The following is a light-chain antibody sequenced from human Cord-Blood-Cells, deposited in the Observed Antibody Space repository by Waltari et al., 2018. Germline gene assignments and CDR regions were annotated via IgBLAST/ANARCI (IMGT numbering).Light chain of an antibody. CDR3: QQYNSYSWT. V-gene: IGKV1-5*01. J-gene: IGKJ1*01. CDR2: DAS. CDR1: QSISSW. Sequence: DIQMTQSPSTLSASVGDRVTITCRASQSISSWLAWYQQKPGKAPKLLIYDASSLESGVTSRFSGSGSGTEFTLTLSSLQPDDFATYYCQQYNSYSWTVGQGTKVEIK.